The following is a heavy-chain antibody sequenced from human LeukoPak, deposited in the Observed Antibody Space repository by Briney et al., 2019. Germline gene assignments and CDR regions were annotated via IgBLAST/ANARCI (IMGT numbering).Heavy chain of an antibody. Sequence: ASVTVSCKASGYTFTNYGLSWVRQAPGQGLEWLGWISAYNGNTHYAQKFQGRVTMTADTSTSTAYMELSSLRSEDTAVYYCAAYSSSWYYFDYWGQGTLVTVSS. D-gene: IGHD6-13*01. CDR3: AAYSSSWYYFDY. CDR2: ISAYNGNT. J-gene: IGHJ4*02. V-gene: IGHV1-18*01. CDR1: GYTFTNYG.